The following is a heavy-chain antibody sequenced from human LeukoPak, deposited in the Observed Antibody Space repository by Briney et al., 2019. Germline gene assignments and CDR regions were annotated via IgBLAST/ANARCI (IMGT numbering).Heavy chain of an antibody. J-gene: IGHJ4*02. Sequence: GGSLRLSCAASGFTFSSYAMSWVRQAPGKGLEWVANIRQDGSEIYYVDSVKGRFTISRDNAKNSLYLQMNSLRAEGTAVYYCARDKQVGATHFDFWGQGTLVTVSS. CDR1: GFTFSSYA. V-gene: IGHV3-7*01. CDR2: IRQDGSEI. D-gene: IGHD1-26*01. CDR3: ARDKQVGATHFDF.